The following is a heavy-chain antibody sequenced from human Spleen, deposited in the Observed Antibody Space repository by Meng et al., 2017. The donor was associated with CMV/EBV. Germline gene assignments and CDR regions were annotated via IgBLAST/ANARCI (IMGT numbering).Heavy chain of an antibody. CDR3: ARDHDYGSGSYYKDDY. J-gene: IGHJ4*02. V-gene: IGHV1-18*01. Sequence: ASVKVSCKTSGDTFITYPIPWVRQAPGQGLEWMGWISAYNGNTNYAQKLQGRVTMTTDTSTSTAYMELRSLRSDDTAVYYCARDHDYGSGSYYKDDYWGQGTLVTVSS. D-gene: IGHD3-10*01. CDR2: ISAYNGNT. CDR1: GDTFITYP.